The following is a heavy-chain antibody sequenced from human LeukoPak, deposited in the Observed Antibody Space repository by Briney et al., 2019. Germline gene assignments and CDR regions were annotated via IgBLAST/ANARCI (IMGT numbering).Heavy chain of an antibody. D-gene: IGHD3-22*01. CDR3: ATLTSYYYDSSGYYHGDY. Sequence: GASVKVSCKASGYTFTSNDISWVRQAPGKGLEWMGGFDPEDGETIYAQKFQGRVTMTEDTSTDTAYMELSSLRSEDTAVYYCATLTSYYYDSSGYYHGDYWGQGTLVTVSS. CDR2: FDPEDGET. J-gene: IGHJ4*02. CDR1: GYTFTSND. V-gene: IGHV1-24*01.